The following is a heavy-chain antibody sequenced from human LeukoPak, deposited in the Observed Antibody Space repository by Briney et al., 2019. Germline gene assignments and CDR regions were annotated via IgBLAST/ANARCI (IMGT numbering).Heavy chain of an antibody. CDR3: ARVYSRYCSGGSCYFDY. V-gene: IGHV1-69*13. D-gene: IGHD2-15*01. CDR2: IIPIFGTA. J-gene: IGHJ4*02. CDR1: AGTFSSYA. Sequence: GASVKVSCKASAGTFSSYAISWVRQAPGQGLEWMGGIIPIFGTANYAQKFQGRVTITADESTSTAYMELSSLRSEDTAVYYCARVYSRYCSGGSCYFDYWGQGTLVTVSP.